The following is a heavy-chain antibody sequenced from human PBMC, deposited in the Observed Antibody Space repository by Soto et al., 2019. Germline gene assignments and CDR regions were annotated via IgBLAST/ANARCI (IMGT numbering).Heavy chain of an antibody. J-gene: IGHJ6*02. Sequence: SETLSLTCTVSGGSISSGDYYWSWIRQPPGKGLEWIGYIYYSGSTYYNPSLKSRVTISVDTSKNQFSLKLSSVTAADTAVYYCARDGSGSYYRYGMDVWGQGTTVTVSS. CDR2: IYYSGST. D-gene: IGHD3-10*01. V-gene: IGHV4-30-4*01. CDR1: GGSISSGDYY. CDR3: ARDGSGSYYRYGMDV.